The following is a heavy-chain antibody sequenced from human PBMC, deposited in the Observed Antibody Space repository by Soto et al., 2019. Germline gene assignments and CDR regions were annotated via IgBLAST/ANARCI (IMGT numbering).Heavy chain of an antibody. CDR2: ISYDGSNK. J-gene: IGHJ4*02. CDR3: AKDVDYGGTYDY. D-gene: IGHD4-17*01. Sequence: GGSLRLSCAASGFTFSSYGMHWVRQAPGKGLEWVAVISYDGSNKYYADSVKGRFTISRDNSKNTLYLQMNSLRAEDTAVYYCAKDVDYGGTYDYWGQGTLVTVSS. CDR1: GFTFSSYG. V-gene: IGHV3-30*18.